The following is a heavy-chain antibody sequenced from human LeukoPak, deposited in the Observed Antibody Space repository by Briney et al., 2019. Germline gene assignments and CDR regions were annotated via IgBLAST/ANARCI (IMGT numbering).Heavy chain of an antibody. Sequence: GGSPRLSCAASGFTFSRYWMHWVRQAPGKGLVWVSCIKSDGSSTSIADSAKGRFTISRDNAKNTVYLQMNSLRAEDTAGYYCVRDNRSYNFDYWGQGTLVTVSS. CDR2: IKSDGSST. J-gene: IGHJ4*02. V-gene: IGHV3-74*01. CDR3: VRDNRSYNFDY. D-gene: IGHD1-26*01. CDR1: GFTFSRYW.